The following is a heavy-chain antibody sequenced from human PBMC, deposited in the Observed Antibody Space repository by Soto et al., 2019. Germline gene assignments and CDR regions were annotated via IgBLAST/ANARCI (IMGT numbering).Heavy chain of an antibody. D-gene: IGHD1-26*01. Sequence: GQLLESGGGMVQPGGSLRLSCAASGFTFSSFAMNWVRLPPGRGLEWVAAVTSSASSTHYADSVKGRFTISRDNSKNTLYLQMNSLSADDTAVYYCAKGGAVLLDTFVVWVQGTMVTVSS. V-gene: IGHV3-23*01. CDR2: VTSSASST. CDR3: AKGGAVLLDTFVV. CDR1: GFTFSSFA. J-gene: IGHJ3*01.